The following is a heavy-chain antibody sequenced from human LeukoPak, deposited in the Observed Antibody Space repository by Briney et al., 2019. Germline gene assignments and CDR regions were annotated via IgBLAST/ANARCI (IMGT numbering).Heavy chain of an antibody. CDR2: ISDSGGST. D-gene: IGHD2-15*01. Sequence: GGSLRLSCTASGFTFSSYAMSWVRQAPGKGLEWVSSISDSGGSTYYTDSVKGRFTISRDNSKNTLYLQMSSPRSEVTAVYYCAISPYGAGDIFDFWGQGTLVTVSS. V-gene: IGHV3-23*01. CDR3: AISPYGAGDIFDF. CDR1: GFTFSSYA. J-gene: IGHJ4*02.